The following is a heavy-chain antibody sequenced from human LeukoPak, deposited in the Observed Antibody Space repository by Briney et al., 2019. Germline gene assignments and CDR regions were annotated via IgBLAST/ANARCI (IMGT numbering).Heavy chain of an antibody. Sequence: GGSLRLSCAASGFTFSSYSMNWVRQAPGKGLEWVSSISSSSAYIYYADSVKGRFTISRDNAKNSLYLQMNSLRAEDTAVYYCARVEEAAAFNPWGQGTLVTVSS. CDR3: ARVEEAAAFNP. J-gene: IGHJ5*02. D-gene: IGHD6-13*01. CDR2: ISSSSAYI. CDR1: GFTFSSYS. V-gene: IGHV3-21*01.